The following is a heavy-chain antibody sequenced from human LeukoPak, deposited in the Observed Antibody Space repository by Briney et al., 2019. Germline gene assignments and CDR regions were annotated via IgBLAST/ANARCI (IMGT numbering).Heavy chain of an antibody. CDR3: AKDTYDFLYYYYYMDA. V-gene: IGHV3-48*01. D-gene: IGHD3-3*01. CDR2: ISSSSDTI. Sequence: PGGSLRLSCAASGFIFRDHSMHWVRQAPGKGPEWVSYISSSSDTIYYTDSVKGRFTISRDNAKNSLSLQMDYLRVEDTAVYYCAKDTYDFLYYYYYMDAWGKGTTVTVSS. CDR1: GFIFRDHS. J-gene: IGHJ6*03.